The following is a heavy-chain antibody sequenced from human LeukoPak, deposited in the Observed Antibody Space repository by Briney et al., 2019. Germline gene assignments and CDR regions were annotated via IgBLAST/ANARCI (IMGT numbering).Heavy chain of an antibody. V-gene: IGHV7-4-1*02. Sequence: GASVKVSCKASGYTFTSYGISWVRQAPGQGLEWMGWINTNTGNPTYAQGFTGRFVFSLDTSVSTAYLQISSLKAEDTAVYYCARGMGKPFPGWFDPWGQGTLVTVSS. J-gene: IGHJ5*02. D-gene: IGHD1-26*01. CDR2: INTNTGNP. CDR1: GYTFTSYG. CDR3: ARGMGKPFPGWFDP.